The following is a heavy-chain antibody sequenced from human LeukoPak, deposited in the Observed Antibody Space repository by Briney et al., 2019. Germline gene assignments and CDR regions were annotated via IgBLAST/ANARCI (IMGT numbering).Heavy chain of an antibody. J-gene: IGHJ4*02. CDR3: AKDMDYSQPYY. CDR1: GFTFSSYG. D-gene: IGHD4-11*01. V-gene: IGHV3-30*02. Sequence: AGGSLRLSCAASGFTFSSYGMHWVRQAPGKGLEWVAFIRYDGNSEFYVDSVKGRFTISRDNSKNTLYLLMNSLRAEDTAVYYCAKDMDYSQPYYWGQGTLVTVSS. CDR2: IRYDGNSE.